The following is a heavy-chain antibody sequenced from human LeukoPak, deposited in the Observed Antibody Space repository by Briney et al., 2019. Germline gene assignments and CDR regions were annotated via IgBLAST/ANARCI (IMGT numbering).Heavy chain of an antibody. CDR2: ISSSTYI. D-gene: IGHD6-19*01. V-gene: IGHV3-21*01. CDR1: GLNLRVYS. J-gene: IGHJ4*02. Sequence: GRSLRLSCTASGLNLRVYSMSWVRQAPGKGLEWVPSISSSTYIYYADSVKGRLTISRDNAKSSLYLQMNSLRAEDTAVYYCARERGYSAGWYDFDSWGQGTLVTVSS. CDR3: ARERGYSAGWYDFDS.